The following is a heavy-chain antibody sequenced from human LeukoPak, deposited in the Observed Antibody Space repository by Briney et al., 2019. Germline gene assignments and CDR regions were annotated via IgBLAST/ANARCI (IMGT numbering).Heavy chain of an antibody. CDR1: GSTFNAYT. CDR2: IGDSGSHI. D-gene: IGHD2-8*01. J-gene: IGHJ4*02. V-gene: IGHV3-21*01. Sequence: GGSLRLSCAASGSTFNAYTMKWVRQAPGKGLEWVSSIGDSGSHIFYADSVKGRFTTSRDNAKNSLYLQMNSLRAEDTAVYYCARDFGVIASTGAIDYWGQGTLVTVSS. CDR3: ARDFGVIASTGAIDY.